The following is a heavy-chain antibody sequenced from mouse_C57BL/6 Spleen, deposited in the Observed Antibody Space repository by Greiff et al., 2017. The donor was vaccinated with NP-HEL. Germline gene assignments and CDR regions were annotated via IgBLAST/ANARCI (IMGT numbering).Heavy chain of an antibody. Sequence: QVQLQQPGAELVMPGASVKLSCKASGYTFTSYWMHWVKQRPGQGLEWIGEIDPSDSYTNYNQKFKGKSTLTVDKSSSPAYRQLSSLTSEDSAVYYCARADYYGSSYGFAYWGQGTLVTVSA. J-gene: IGHJ3*01. D-gene: IGHD1-1*01. V-gene: IGHV1-69*01. CDR1: GYTFTSYW. CDR2: IDPSDSYT. CDR3: ARADYYGSSYGFAY.